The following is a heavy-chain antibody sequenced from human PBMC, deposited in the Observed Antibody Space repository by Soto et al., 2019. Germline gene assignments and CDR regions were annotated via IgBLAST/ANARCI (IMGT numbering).Heavy chain of an antibody. CDR2: IIPIFGTA. CDR1: GGTFSSYA. Sequence: SVKVSCKASGGTFSSYAISWVRQAPGQGLEWMGGIIPIFGTANYAQKFQGRVTITADKSTSTAYMELSSLRSEDTAVYYCARCLGSVRTDAHYYYYGIDVCGQGTTVTVSS. V-gene: IGHV1-69*06. D-gene: IGHD3-16*01. CDR3: ARCLGSVRTDAHYYYYGIDV. J-gene: IGHJ6*02.